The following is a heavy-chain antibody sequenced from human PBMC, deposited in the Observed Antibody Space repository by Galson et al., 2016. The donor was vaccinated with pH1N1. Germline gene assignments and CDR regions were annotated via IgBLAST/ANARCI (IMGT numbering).Heavy chain of an antibody. Sequence: VKKPGESLKISCTGSGYDFSNYWIGWVRQMPGKGLEWMGIIYPGDSDTRYSPSFQGQVTISADKSIDTPFLKWNSLKASDTAMYYCARHRGGGGGDSYYFDYWGQGTLITVSS. CDR2: IYPGDSDT. CDR1: GYDFSNYW. V-gene: IGHV5-51*03. CDR3: ARHRGGGGGDSYYFDY. D-gene: IGHD2-21*02. J-gene: IGHJ4*02.